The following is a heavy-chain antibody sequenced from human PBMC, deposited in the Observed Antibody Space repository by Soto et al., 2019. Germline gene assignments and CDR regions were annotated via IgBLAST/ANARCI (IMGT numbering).Heavy chain of an antibody. CDR3: ARRARPDFYYMDV. J-gene: IGHJ6*03. CDR2: ISSNGVGT. V-gene: IGHV3-64*01. CDR1: GFTLSGYA. D-gene: IGHD6-6*01. Sequence: EVQLAESGGGLAQPGGSLRLSCAASGFTLSGYAMDWVRQAPGKGLEYVSGISSNGVGTYYAKSVQGRFIISRDNSKNTVYLQMGSLRPADMAVYYCARRARPDFYYMDVWGKGTTVTVSS.